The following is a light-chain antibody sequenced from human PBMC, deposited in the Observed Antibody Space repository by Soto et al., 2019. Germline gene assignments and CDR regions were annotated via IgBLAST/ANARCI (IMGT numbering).Light chain of an antibody. CDR1: TSSIGSNA. V-gene: IGLV1-44*01. J-gene: IGLJ1*01. Sequence: QSALAQSPSASGTPGQRITIYCSGSTSSIGSNAVNWYQQFPGTAPTFLIYNDDQRPSGVPDRFSGSKSGTSASLAISGLHSEDEADYYCATWDDSLNAFVFGTGTKV. CDR3: ATWDDSLNAFV. CDR2: NDD.